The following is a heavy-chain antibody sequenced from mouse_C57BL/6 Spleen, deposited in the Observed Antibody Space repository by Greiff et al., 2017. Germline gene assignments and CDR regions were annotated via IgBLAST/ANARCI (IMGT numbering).Heavy chain of an antibody. CDR1: GYTFTDYY. Sequence: EVQLQQSGPELVKPGASVKISCKASGYTFTDYYMNWVKQSHGKSLEWIGDINPNNGGTSYNQKFKGKATLTVDKSSSTAYMELRSLTSEDSAVYYCARRGYGSRGGFAYWGQGTLVTVSA. CDR3: ARRGYGSRGGFAY. J-gene: IGHJ3*01. V-gene: IGHV1-26*01. D-gene: IGHD1-1*01. CDR2: INPNNGGT.